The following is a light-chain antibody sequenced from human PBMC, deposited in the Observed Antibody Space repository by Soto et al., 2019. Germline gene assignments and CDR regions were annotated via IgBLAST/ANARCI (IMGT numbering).Light chain of an antibody. J-gene: IGKJ5*01. CDR1: QSVSSD. Sequence: DIQMPQSPSSLSASVGDRVIITCRASQSVSSDLNWYQQKAGKPPKLLIFAASSLQSGVPSRFSGSGSGTHFTLTISNLQPEDFATYYCQHIYSIPITFGQGTRLEIK. CDR2: AAS. V-gene: IGKV1-39*01. CDR3: QHIYSIPIT.